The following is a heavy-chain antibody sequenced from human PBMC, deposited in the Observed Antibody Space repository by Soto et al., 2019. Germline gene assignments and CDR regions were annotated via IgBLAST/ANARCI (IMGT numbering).Heavy chain of an antibody. CDR3: ASHRGNTFGPYDY. CDR2: IYNSGST. D-gene: IGHD3-16*01. Sequence: SETLSLTCTVPGGSISSGDYYWSWIRQHPGKGLEWIGHIYNSGSTYYNPSLKSRVTISVDTSKSQFSLKLNSVTAADPAVFFCASHRGNTFGPYDYWGQGTQVTVSS. J-gene: IGHJ4*01. CDR1: GGSISSGDYY. V-gene: IGHV4-31*03.